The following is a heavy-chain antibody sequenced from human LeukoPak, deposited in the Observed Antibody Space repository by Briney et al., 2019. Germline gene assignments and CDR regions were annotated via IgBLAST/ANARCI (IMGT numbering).Heavy chain of an antibody. J-gene: IGHJ3*02. CDR1: GGSISSYY. Sequence: PSETLSLTCTVSGGSISSYYWSWIRQPPGKGLEWIGYISYSGSTNYNPSLKSRVTISVDTSKNQFSLKVISVTAADTAVYYFARALVPYYDILTGYYKHPIDAFDIWGQGTMVTVSS. V-gene: IGHV4-59*12. D-gene: IGHD3-9*01. CDR3: ARALVPYYDILTGYYKHPIDAFDI. CDR2: ISYSGST.